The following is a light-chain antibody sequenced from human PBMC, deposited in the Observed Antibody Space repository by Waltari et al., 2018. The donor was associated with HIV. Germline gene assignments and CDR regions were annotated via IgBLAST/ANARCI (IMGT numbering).Light chain of an antibody. Sequence: QLVVTQSPSVSHSLGASVKLTCTLSSGHSAYAIPWLQQQPEKGPRYLMRLNSDGTHTKGDGIPDRFSGSSSGTERYLTISSLQSEDGADYYCQTWGTGSVVFGGGTKVTVL. CDR3: QTWGTGSVV. V-gene: IGLV4-69*02. CDR2: LNSDGTH. CDR1: SGHSAYA. J-gene: IGLJ2*01.